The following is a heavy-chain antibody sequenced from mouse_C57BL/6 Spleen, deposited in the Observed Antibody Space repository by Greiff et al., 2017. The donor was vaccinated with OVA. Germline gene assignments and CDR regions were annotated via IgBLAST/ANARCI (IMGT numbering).Heavy chain of an antibody. CDR1: GFNIKDYY. Sequence: EVKLQQSGAELVRPGASVKLSCTASGFNIKDYYMHWVKQRPEQGLEWIGRIDPEDGDTEYAPKFQGKATMTADTSSNTAYLQLSSLTSEDTAVYYCTWAGSTVVADFDVWGTGTTVTVSS. D-gene: IGHD1-1*01. CDR3: TWAGSTVVADFDV. J-gene: IGHJ1*03. V-gene: IGHV14-1*01. CDR2: IDPEDGDT.